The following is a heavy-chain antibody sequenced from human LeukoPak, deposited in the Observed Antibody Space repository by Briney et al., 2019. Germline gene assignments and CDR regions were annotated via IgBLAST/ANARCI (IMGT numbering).Heavy chain of an antibody. V-gene: IGHV4-39*01. Sequence: TSETLSLTCTVSGGSISSSSYYWGWIRQPPGKGLEWIGSIYYSGSTYYNPSLKSPVTISVDTTKNQFSLKLSSVTAADTAVYYCARHPVKSSYGYLALDYWGQGTLVTVSS. D-gene: IGHD5-18*01. J-gene: IGHJ4*02. CDR1: GGSISSSSYY. CDR3: ARHPVKSSYGYLALDY. CDR2: IYYSGST.